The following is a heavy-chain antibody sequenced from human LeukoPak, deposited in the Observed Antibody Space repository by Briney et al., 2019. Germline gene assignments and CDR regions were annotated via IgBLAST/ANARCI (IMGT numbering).Heavy chain of an antibody. CDR3: AIDSSGYYRN. Sequence: GGALRLSCAASGFTFSSYSMNWVRPAPGKGLEWVSSISSSSSYIYYADSVKGRFTISRDNAKKSLYLQMNSLRAEDTAVYYCAIDSSGYYRNWGQGTLVTVSS. V-gene: IGHV3-21*01. J-gene: IGHJ4*02. CDR1: GFTFSSYS. D-gene: IGHD3-22*01. CDR2: ISSSSSYI.